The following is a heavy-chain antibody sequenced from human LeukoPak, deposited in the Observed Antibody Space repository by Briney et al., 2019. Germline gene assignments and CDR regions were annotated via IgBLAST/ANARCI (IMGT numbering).Heavy chain of an antibody. CDR3: ALIAPPHN. CDR1: GITFTSYY. J-gene: IGHJ4*02. CDR2: NNPSGTIT. V-gene: IGHV1-46*01. D-gene: IGHD6-13*01. Sequence: GASVKVSCKASGITFTSYYIHWVRQAPGRGLEWMGKNNPSGTITTYAPKYQGRVTVTKDTSTNTVYMELSSLRSDDTAVYYCALIAPPHNWGQGTLVTVSS.